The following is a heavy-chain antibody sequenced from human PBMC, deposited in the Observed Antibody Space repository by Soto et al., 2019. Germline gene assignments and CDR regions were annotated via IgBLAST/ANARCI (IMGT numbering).Heavy chain of an antibody. V-gene: IGHV3-23*01. CDR1: GFTFSSYA. Sequence: EVQLLESGGGLVQPGGSLRLSCAASGFTFSSYAMSWVRQAPGKGLEWVSAISGSGGSTYYADSVKGRFTISRDNSKNTLYLQMNSLRAQDTAVYYCAKDGGYSYGYSPLYYYGMDVWGQGTTVTVSS. CDR3: AKDGGYSYGYSPLYYYGMDV. CDR2: ISGSGGST. D-gene: IGHD5-18*01. J-gene: IGHJ6*02.